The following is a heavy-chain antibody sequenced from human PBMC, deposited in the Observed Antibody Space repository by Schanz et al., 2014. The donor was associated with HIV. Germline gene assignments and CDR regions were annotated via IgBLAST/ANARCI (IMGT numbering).Heavy chain of an antibody. D-gene: IGHD3-3*01. J-gene: IGHJ5*02. V-gene: IGHV3-23*01. Sequence: EVQLLESGGGLVQPGGSLRLSCAASGFTFSSYAMSWVRQAPGKGLEWVSFTSSDGTTYYADSVKGRFTISRDISRNTIYLQMNGLRGEDTAVYFCARDVINYDFWSGYYTWGQGTRVTVSS. CDR2: FTSSDGTT. CDR3: ARDVINYDFWSGYYT. CDR1: GFTFSSYA.